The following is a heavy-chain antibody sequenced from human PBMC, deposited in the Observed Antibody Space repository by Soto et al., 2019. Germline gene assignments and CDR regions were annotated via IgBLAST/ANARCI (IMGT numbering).Heavy chain of an antibody. CDR1: GFTFSGSA. D-gene: IGHD1-1*01. Sequence: PGGSLRLSCAASGFTFSGSAMHWVRQAPGKGLEWVGRIRDKAHSYSTTYAASVKGRLTLSRDDSQNSVYLQMNSLKTEDTAVYYCVIIIQTGTTTYFDYWCQGMLVTVS. J-gene: IGHJ4*02. CDR3: VIIIQTGTTTYFDY. CDR2: IRDKAHSYST. V-gene: IGHV3-72*01.